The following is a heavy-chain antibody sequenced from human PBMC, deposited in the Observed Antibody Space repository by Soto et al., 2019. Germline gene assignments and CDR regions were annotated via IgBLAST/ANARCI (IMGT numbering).Heavy chain of an antibody. Sequence: QMQLVQSGPEVKKPGTSVKVSYKASGFTFTSSAVQWVRQARGQRLEWIGWIVVGSGNTNYAQKFQERVTITRDMSTSTAYMELSSLRSEDTAVYYCAAETGGYYYYYGMDVWGQGTTVTVSS. D-gene: IGHD3-10*01. CDR3: AAETGGYYYYYGMDV. V-gene: IGHV1-58*01. J-gene: IGHJ6*02. CDR2: IVVGSGNT. CDR1: GFTFTSSA.